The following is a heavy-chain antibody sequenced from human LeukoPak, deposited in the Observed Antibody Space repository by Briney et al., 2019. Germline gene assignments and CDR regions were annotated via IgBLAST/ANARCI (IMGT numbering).Heavy chain of an antibody. CDR2: IGGDGSST. CDR3: ARGPSGSGYYFGDP. CDR1: GFTFSSHW. V-gene: IGHV3-74*03. D-gene: IGHD5-12*01. Sequence: PPWGSLRLSCAASGFTFSSHWMHWVRQAPGKGLVWVSRIGGDGSSTTYADSVKGRFIISRDNAKNTLYLQMNSLRAEDTAVYYCARGPSGSGYYFGDPWGQGTLVTVSS. J-gene: IGHJ5*02.